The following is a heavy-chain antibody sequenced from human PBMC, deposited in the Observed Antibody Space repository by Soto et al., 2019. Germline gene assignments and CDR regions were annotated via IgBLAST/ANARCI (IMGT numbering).Heavy chain of an antibody. CDR3: TTEPYYYDSSGYYSDFHY. D-gene: IGHD3-22*01. CDR2: IKSKTDGGTT. CDR1: GFTFSNAW. J-gene: IGHJ4*02. Sequence: EVQLVESGGGLVKPGGSLRLSCAASGFTFSNAWMNWVRQAPGKGLEWVGRIKSKTDGGTTDYAAPVKGRFTISRDXXKXTXXLEMNSLKTEDTAVYYCTTEPYYYDSSGYYSDFHYGGQGTLVTVPS. V-gene: IGHV3-15*07.